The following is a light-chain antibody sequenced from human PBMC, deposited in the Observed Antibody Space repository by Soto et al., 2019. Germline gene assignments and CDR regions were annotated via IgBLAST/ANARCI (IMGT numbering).Light chain of an antibody. V-gene: IGLV2-23*01. CDR2: EGS. CDR1: SSDVGSYNL. CDR3: CSYAGSSTLYV. Sequence: QSALTQPASVSGSPGLSITISCTGTSSDVGSYNLVSWYQQHPGKAPKLMIYEGSKRPSGVSNRFSGSKSGSTASLTISGLQAEDEADYYCCSYAGSSTLYVFGTGTKLTVL. J-gene: IGLJ1*01.